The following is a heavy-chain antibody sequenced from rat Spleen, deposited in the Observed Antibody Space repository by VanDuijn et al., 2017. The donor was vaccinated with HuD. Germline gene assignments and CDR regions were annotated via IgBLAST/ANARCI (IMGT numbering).Heavy chain of an antibody. J-gene: IGHJ3*01. CDR3: ATGSSFAY. V-gene: IGHV5-19*01. CDR2: ISPSGGST. Sequence: EVQLVETGGGLVQPGRSLKLSCAASGFTLSDYVMHWIRQAPTKGLEWVTSISPSGGSTYYRDSVKGRFTVSRDNAKSTLYLQMDSLRSEDTATYYCATGSSFAYWGQGTLVTVSS. CDR1: GFTLSDYV.